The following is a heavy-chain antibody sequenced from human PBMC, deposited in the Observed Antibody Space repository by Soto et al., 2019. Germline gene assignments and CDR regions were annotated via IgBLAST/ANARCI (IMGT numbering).Heavy chain of an antibody. CDR3: ARSSQSTVTTFDH. CDR2: IYYSGST. D-gene: IGHD4-17*01. V-gene: IGHV4-31*03. J-gene: IGHJ5*02. Sequence: QVQLQESGPGLVKPSQTQSLTCTVTGGYISSGGYYWSWIRQHPGKGLEWIGYIYYSGSTYYNPSLKSRVTISVDTSKNQFSLKLSSVTAADTAVYYCARSSQSTVTTFDHWGQGTLVTVSS. CDR1: GGYISSGGYY.